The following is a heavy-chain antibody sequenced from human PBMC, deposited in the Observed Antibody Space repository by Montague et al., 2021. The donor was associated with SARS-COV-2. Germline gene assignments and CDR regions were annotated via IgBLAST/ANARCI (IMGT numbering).Heavy chain of an antibody. CDR1: GASFSGYY. CDR2: VIHSGTT. Sequence: SETLSLTCHVYGASFSGYYWSWVRQSPGKGLEWIGEVIHSGTTNYNPSLKSRVTISIDSSNDRFSLRLTSLTAADTGVYYCASGEFFYYGSGNYYRSALDDWGQGTTVTVSS. V-gene: IGHV4-34*12. D-gene: IGHD3-10*01. J-gene: IGHJ6*02. CDR3: ASGEFFYYGSGNYYRSALDD.